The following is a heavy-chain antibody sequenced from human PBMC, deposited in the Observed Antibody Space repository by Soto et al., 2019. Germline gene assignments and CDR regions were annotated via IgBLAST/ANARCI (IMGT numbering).Heavy chain of an antibody. CDR2: MNPNSGNT. D-gene: IGHD1-7*01. CDR3: ARGSGNWNYEGNGFDP. CDR1: GYTFTSYD. Sequence: ASVKVSCKASGYTFTSYDINWVRQATGQGLEWMGWMNPNSGNTGYAQKFQGRVTMTRNTSISTAYMELSSLRSEDTAVYYCARGSGNWNYEGNGFDPWGQGTLVTGS. J-gene: IGHJ5*02. V-gene: IGHV1-8*01.